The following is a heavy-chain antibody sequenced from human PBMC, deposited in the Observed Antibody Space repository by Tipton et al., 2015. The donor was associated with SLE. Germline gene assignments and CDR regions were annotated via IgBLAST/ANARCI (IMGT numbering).Heavy chain of an antibody. CDR2: IHHSGGT. J-gene: IGHJ2*01. V-gene: IGHV4-59*13. CDR1: GGSISSYY. CDR3: ARNRRDDYAEPPWFLDL. D-gene: IGHD4-17*01. Sequence: TLSLTCTVSGGSISSYYWSWIRQPPGKGLEWIGYIHHSGGTKYNPSLKSRVTISMDTSKNQFSLNLTSLTAADTAVYYCARNRRDDYAEPPWFLDLWGRGTLVTVSS.